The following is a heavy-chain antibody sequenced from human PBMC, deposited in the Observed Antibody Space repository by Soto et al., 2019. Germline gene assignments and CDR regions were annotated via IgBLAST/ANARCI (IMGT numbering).Heavy chain of an antibody. CDR1: GGTFSSYA. J-gene: IGHJ6*02. Sequence: QVQLVQSGAEVKKPGSSVKVSCKASGGTFSSYAISWVRQAPGQGLEWMGGIMPIFRTPDYAQKFQGRVPITADESTSTAYMELSSLRSDDTGVYYCARDNDRLQLGGNYYYIMDVWGQGTTVTVSS. CDR3: ARDNDRLQLGGNYYYIMDV. CDR2: IMPIFRTP. V-gene: IGHV1-69*12. D-gene: IGHD5-12*01.